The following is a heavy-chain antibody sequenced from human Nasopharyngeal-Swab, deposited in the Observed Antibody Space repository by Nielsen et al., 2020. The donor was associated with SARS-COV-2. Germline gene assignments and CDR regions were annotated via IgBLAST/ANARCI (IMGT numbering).Heavy chain of an antibody. D-gene: IGHD3-10*01. Sequence: WILQPPGKGLESIGHMYSSGRTNYNPSLKSRVTMSLDTSRNQFSLRLNSVTAADTAVYFCARSRGNFYDYGMDVWGQGTTVTVSS. V-gene: IGHV4-28*01. J-gene: IGHJ6*02. CDR3: ARSRGNFYDYGMDV. CDR2: MYSSGRT.